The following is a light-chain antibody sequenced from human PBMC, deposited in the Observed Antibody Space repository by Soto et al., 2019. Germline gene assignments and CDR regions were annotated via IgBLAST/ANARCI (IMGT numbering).Light chain of an antibody. J-gene: IGKJ1*01. CDR3: QQYGSSSPWT. CDR2: KAS. Sequence: DIPMTQSPSTLSASVGDRVTITCRASQSISSWLAWYQQKPGRAPKLLIYKASSLETGVPSRFSGSGSGTECTIIISSLQPDDFGSYYCQQYGSSSPWTFGQGTKVEIK. CDR1: QSISSW. V-gene: IGKV1-5*03.